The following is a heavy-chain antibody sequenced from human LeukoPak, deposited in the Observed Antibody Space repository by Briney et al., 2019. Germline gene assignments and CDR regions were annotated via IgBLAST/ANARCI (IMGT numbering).Heavy chain of an antibody. CDR1: GFTFSSYA. D-gene: IGHD2-15*01. CDR3: AREVGSEHYFDY. J-gene: IGHJ4*02. CDR2: IWYDGSNK. Sequence: PGGSLRLSCAASGFTFSSYAMHWVRQAPGKGLEWVAVIWYDGSNKYYADSVKGRFTISRDNSKNTLYLQMNSLRAEDTAVYYCAREVGSEHYFDYWGQGTLVTVSS. V-gene: IGHV3-33*01.